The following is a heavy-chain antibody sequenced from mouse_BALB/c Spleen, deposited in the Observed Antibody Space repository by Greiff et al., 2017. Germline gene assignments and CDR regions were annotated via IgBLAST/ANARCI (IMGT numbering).Heavy chain of an antibody. CDR1: GYTFTSYW. Sequence: QVQLQESGAELAKPGASVKMSCKASGYTFTSYWMHWVKQRPGQGLEWIGYINPSTGYTEYNQKFKDKATLTADKSSSTAYMQLSSLTSEDSAVYYCARKDRDDYYAMDYWGQGTSVTVSA. V-gene: IGHV1-7*01. CDR3: ARKDRDDYYAMDY. J-gene: IGHJ4*01. D-gene: IGHD2-14*01. CDR2: INPSTGYT.